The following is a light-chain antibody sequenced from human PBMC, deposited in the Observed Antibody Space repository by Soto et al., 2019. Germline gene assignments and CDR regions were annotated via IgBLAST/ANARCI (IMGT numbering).Light chain of an antibody. Sequence: DIVLTQTPLTSSATPGQPASFSCESSESLIHSDDRTYLSWLHQRPGQPQRLLIYEISERFSGVPDGFSGSGARTYFTLRISRVEVEGVGTFFCMLSSQLRTFSQAPKVDIK. CDR3: MLSSQLRT. CDR1: ESLIHSDDRTY. J-gene: IGKJ1*01. CDR2: EIS. V-gene: IGKV2-24*01.